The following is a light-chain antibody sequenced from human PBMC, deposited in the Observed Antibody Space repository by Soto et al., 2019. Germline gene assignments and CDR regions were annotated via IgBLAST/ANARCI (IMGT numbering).Light chain of an antibody. Sequence: DIQITRSPSSLSASVGDRFTITFRASQSISSYLNWYQQKPGKAPKLLIYKASTLKSGVPSRFSGSGSGTEFTLTISSLQPDDFATYYCQQYNSYPWTFGQGTKVDIK. CDR3: QQYNSYPWT. CDR1: QSISSY. CDR2: KAS. V-gene: IGKV1-5*03. J-gene: IGKJ1*01.